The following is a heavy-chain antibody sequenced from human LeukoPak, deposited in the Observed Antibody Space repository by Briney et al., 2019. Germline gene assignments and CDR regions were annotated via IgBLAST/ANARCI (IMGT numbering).Heavy chain of an antibody. J-gene: IGHJ4*02. CDR1: GFSFMNAR. V-gene: IGHV3-15*01. Sequence: GGSLRLSCAASGFSFMNARMIWVRQAPGKGLEWVGRIKSNADGGAPDYAAPARGRFTISRDDSKNTLYLQMNSLKTEDTAVYYCTTFYHEYSPYWGRGTLVTVSS. CDR2: IKSNADGGAP. CDR3: TTFYHEYSPY. D-gene: IGHD2/OR15-2a*01.